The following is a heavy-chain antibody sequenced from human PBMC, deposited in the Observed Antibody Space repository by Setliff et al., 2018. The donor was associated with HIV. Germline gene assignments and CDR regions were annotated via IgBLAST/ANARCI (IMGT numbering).Heavy chain of an antibody. Sequence: ASVKVSCKASGYTFSAYNMHWVRQAPGQGLEWMGWINAGNGDTKYSQKFQGRVTITADKSTSTAYMELSSLRSEDTAVYYCARYERDGYYDSSGYRFDPWGQGTLVTVSS. J-gene: IGHJ5*02. CDR2: INAGNGDT. CDR3: ARYERDGYYDSSGYRFDP. D-gene: IGHD3-22*01. CDR1: GYTFSAYN. V-gene: IGHV1-3*01.